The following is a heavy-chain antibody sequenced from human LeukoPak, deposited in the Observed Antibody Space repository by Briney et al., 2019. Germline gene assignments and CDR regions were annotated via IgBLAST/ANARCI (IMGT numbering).Heavy chain of an antibody. Sequence: GESLKISCKGSGYSFTSYWIGWVRQMPGKGLEWMGIIYPGDSDTRYSPSFQGQVTISADKSISTAYLQWSSLKASDTAMCYCARSRGFGELSTWFDPWGQGTLVTVSS. CDR2: IYPGDSDT. CDR3: ARSRGFGELSTWFDP. D-gene: IGHD3-10*01. J-gene: IGHJ5*02. CDR1: GYSFTSYW. V-gene: IGHV5-51*01.